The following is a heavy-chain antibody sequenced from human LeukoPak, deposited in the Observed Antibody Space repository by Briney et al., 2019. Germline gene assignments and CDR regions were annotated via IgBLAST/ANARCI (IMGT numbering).Heavy chain of an antibody. CDR3: AKDPYSSGGYFDY. CDR1: GFIFSNYA. V-gene: IGHV3-23*01. CDR2: ISGSGGST. Sequence: QPGGSLRLSCAVSGFIFSNYAMNWVRQAPGKGLEWVSAISGSGGSTYYADSVKGRFTISRDNSKNTLYLQMNSLRAEDTAVYYCAKDPYSSGGYFDYWGQGTLVTVSS. J-gene: IGHJ4*02. D-gene: IGHD6-19*01.